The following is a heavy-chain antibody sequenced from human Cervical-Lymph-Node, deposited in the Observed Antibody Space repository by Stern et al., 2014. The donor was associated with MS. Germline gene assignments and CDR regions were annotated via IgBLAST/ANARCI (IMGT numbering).Heavy chain of an antibody. CDR3: ARTGDPWFDS. J-gene: IGHJ5*01. V-gene: IGHV2-5*02. CDR2: IYGDDIT. D-gene: IGHD1-1*01. Sequence: QITLKESGPSFVKPTETLTLTCEFSGVSLSSGAVAVAWIPQPPGKALEWLALIYGDDITCYRTSLRARLTVTKDTSRDPVVLKMTNMDPVDTATYYCARTGDPWFDSWGQGTLVTVSS. CDR1: GVSLSSGAVA.